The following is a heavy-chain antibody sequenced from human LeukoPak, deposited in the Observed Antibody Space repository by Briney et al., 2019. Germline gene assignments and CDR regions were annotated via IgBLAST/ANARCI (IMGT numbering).Heavy chain of an antibody. J-gene: IGHJ3*02. Sequence: ASVKVSCKASGYTFTGYYMHWVRQAPGQGLEWMGWINPNSGSTNYAQKFQGRVTMTRDTSISTAYMELSRLRSDDTAVYYCARSSGWAGPSDAFDIWGQGTMVTVSS. CDR2: INPNSGST. CDR3: ARSSGWAGPSDAFDI. D-gene: IGHD1-26*01. V-gene: IGHV1-2*02. CDR1: GYTFTGYY.